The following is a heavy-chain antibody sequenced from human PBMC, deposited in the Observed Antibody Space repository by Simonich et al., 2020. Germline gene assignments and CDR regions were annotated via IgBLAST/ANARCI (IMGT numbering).Heavy chain of an antibody. J-gene: IGHJ4*02. CDR1: GYTFTGYY. CDR2: NKPNSGGT. CDR3: ARDRSGYDQHHFDY. D-gene: IGHD5-12*01. Sequence: QVQLVQSGAEVKQPGASVQVSCKASGYTFTGYYMHWVRQTPGHGLVWMGWNKPNSGGTNYAQKVQGRVTMTRDTSNSTAYMELSRLRSDDTAVYYCARDRSGYDQHHFDYWGQGTLVTVSS. V-gene: IGHV1-2*02.